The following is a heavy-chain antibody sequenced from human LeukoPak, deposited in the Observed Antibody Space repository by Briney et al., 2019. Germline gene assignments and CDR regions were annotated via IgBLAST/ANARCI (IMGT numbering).Heavy chain of an antibody. Sequence: GESLKISCKGSGYSFTNYWIAWVRQMPGRGLEWMVIINPSDSDTRYSPSFQGQVTISADRSISTAYLQWSSLKASDSAMYYCARAWNFDYWGQGTLVTVSS. CDR3: ARAWNFDY. J-gene: IGHJ4*02. CDR2: INPSDSDT. CDR1: GYSFTNYW. V-gene: IGHV5-51*01. D-gene: IGHD1-1*01.